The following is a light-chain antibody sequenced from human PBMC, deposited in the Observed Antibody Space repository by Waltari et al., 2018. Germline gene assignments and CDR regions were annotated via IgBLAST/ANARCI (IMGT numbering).Light chain of an antibody. Sequence: QPVLTQPPSSSASPGESARLTCTLPSDINVGDFIIYWSQQKPGTPPRFLLYSTSASEKAQGSGVPSRFSVSKDAAANAGILLISGLQSEDEADYYCMFWPSNVWVFGGGTKLTVL. V-gene: IGLV5-37*01. CDR3: MFWPSNVWV. J-gene: IGLJ3*02. CDR1: SDINVGDFI. CDR2: STSASEK.